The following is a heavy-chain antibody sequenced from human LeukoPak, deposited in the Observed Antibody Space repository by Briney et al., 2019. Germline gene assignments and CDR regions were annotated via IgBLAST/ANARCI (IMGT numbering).Heavy chain of an antibody. J-gene: IGHJ4*02. CDR2: INPNSGGT. Sequence: ASVKVSCKSSGYTFTGYYMHGVRQAPGQGLEWMGWINPNSGGTNYAQKFQGRVTMTRDTSISTAYMELSRLRSDDTAVYYCARGALGGWSPLRYWGQATLVTVSS. CDR1: GYTFTGYY. D-gene: IGHD6-19*01. V-gene: IGHV1-2*02. CDR3: ARGALGGWSPLRY.